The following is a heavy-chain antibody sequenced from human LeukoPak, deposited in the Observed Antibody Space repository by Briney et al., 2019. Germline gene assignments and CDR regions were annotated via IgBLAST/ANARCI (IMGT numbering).Heavy chain of an antibody. D-gene: IGHD1-7*01. Sequence: SQTLSLTCTVSGGSISSGGYFWSWIRQPDGKGLEWIGRFYASGSTNYNPSLQSRVTISVDTSKNQFSLKLTYVTAADTAVYYCARQGGGPKLELGNFDYWGQGTLVTVSS. J-gene: IGHJ4*02. V-gene: IGHV4-61*02. CDR1: GGSISSGGYF. CDR2: FYASGST. CDR3: ARQGGGPKLELGNFDY.